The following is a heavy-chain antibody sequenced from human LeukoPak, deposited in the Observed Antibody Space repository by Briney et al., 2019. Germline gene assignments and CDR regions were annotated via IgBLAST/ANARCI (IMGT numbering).Heavy chain of an antibody. V-gene: IGHV4-59*01. J-gene: IGHJ4*02. D-gene: IGHD3-16*01. CDR1: GGFISSYY. CDR2: IYYSGST. Sequence: PSGTLSLTCTVSGGFISSYYWSWIRQPPGKGLEWIGYIYYSGSTNYNPSLKSRVTISVDTSKNQFSLKLSSVTAADTAVYYCASLLRFGYFDYWGQGTLVTVSS. CDR3: ASLLRFGYFDY.